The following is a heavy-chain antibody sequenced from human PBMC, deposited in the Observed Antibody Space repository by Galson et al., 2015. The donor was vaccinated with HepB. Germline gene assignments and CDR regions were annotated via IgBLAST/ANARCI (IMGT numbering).Heavy chain of an antibody. D-gene: IGHD6-6*01. CDR2: ISRDGDDE. CDR3: GRDFSYGSLDFGN. CDR1: GFSFSDVY. J-gene: IGHJ4*02. Sequence: SLRLSCAGSGFSFSDVYMNWVRQAPGKGLEWVALISRDGDDEYYTDSVKGRFTISRDNSKNTLFLQMNSLGAEDSAVYYCGRDFSYGSLDFGNWSQGTLVTVFS. V-gene: IGHV3-30*03.